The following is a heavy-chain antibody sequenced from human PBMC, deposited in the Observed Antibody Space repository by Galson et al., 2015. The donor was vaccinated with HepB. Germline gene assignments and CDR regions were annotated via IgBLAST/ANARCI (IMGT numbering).Heavy chain of an antibody. V-gene: IGHV3-53*01. J-gene: IGHJ4*02. CDR2: IHSGGDT. CDR1: GFTVSSSY. D-gene: IGHD1-26*01. CDR3: TRGWVGATRFAY. Sequence: SLRLSCAASGFTVSSSYTNWVRQAPGKGLEWVSVIHSGGDTYYADSVKGRFTITRDNSKNTAYLQMTGLRVEDTAVYYCTRGWVGATRFAYWGQGTLVSVSS.